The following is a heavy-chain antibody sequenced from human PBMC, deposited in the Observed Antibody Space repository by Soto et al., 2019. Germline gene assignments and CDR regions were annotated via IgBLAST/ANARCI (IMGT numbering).Heavy chain of an antibody. CDR3: ARAYSSSWNWFDP. CDR2: VYYSGST. J-gene: IGHJ5*02. V-gene: IGHV4-59*01. Sequence: SETLSLTCTVSGGAISSYYWTWIRQPPGKELEWIGDVYYSGSTNYNPSLKSRVTISVDTSKTQFSLQLKPVTAADTAVYYCARAYSSSWNWFDPWGQGTLVTVSS. CDR1: GGAISSYY. D-gene: IGHD6-13*01.